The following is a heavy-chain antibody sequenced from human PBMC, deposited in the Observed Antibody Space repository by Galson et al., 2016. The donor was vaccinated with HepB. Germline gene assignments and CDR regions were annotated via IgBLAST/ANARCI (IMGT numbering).Heavy chain of an antibody. CDR1: GFTFNNYG. Sequence: SLRLSCAASGFTFNNYGMTWVRQAPGKGLEWVGRSKGKTDGGTTDYAVPVKGRFTISRDDSKNTLYLQMNSLKTEDTAVYFCTTLSPAAASDYWGQVTLSVVSS. CDR2: SKGKTDGGTT. CDR3: TTLSPAAASDY. D-gene: IGHD6-13*01. J-gene: IGHJ4*02. V-gene: IGHV3-15*01.